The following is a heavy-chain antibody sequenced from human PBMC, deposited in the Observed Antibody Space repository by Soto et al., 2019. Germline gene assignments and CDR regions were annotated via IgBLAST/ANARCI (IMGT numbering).Heavy chain of an antibody. V-gene: IGHV1-69*09. CDR3: ATMKRARLDS. CDR1: GIMSSGYG. J-gene: IGHJ4*02. D-gene: IGHD6-25*01. Sequence: QEQVVQSGPAMKEPGSSVKVSCRASGIMSSGYGFSWVRQAPGQGLDWVGMINPILDSTHYARNLQGRVSLSVDKSTDTAYLEVTRLRLEDTAIYFCATMKRARLDSWGRGTVVTVSS. CDR2: INPILDST.